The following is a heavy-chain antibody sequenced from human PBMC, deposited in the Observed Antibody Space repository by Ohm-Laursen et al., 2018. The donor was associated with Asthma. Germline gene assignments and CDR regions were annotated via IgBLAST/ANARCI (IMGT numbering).Heavy chain of an antibody. CDR3: ARGGGTTVDS. CDR2: IYYSGTT. Sequence: SETLSLTCTVSGGSLINNYWSWIRQPPGKGLEWIGYIYYSGTTNYNPSLKSRVTISLDTSKTQFSLKLSSVTAADTAIYYCARGGGTTVDSWGQGTLVTVSS. J-gene: IGHJ4*02. D-gene: IGHD1-1*01. CDR1: GGSLINNY. V-gene: IGHV4-59*01.